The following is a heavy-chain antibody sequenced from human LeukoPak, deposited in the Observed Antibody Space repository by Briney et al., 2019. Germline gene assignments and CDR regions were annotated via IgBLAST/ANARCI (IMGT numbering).Heavy chain of an antibody. J-gene: IGHJ4*02. V-gene: IGHV3-7*01. CDR2: IKEDGSEK. D-gene: IGHD3-9*01. Sequence: GGSLRLSCAASGFIFGRDSMSWVRQAPGKGLEWVANIKEDGSEKYYVDSVKGRFTISRDNAKKSLYLQMDSLRAEDTAVYYCATHGYSELRYFDWSTNEWGQGTLVTVSS. CDR1: GFIFGRDS. CDR3: ATHGYSELRYFDWSTNE.